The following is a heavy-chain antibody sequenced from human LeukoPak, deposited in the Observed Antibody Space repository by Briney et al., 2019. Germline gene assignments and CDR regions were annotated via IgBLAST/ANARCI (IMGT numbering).Heavy chain of an antibody. D-gene: IGHD1-1*01. CDR2: INPNSGGT. Sequence: ASVKVSCKASGYTFTGYCMHWVRQAPGQGLEWMAWINPNSGGTNYAPKFQGRVTMTRDTSISTAYMELSRLTSDDTAVYYCARSTTGTTGPSMVHYWGQGTLVTVSS. CDR1: GYTFTGYC. CDR3: ARSTTGTTGPSMVHY. J-gene: IGHJ4*02. V-gene: IGHV1-2*02.